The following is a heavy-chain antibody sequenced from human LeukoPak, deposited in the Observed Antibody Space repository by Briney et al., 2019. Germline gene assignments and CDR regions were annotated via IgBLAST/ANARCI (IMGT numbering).Heavy chain of an antibody. J-gene: IGHJ4*02. V-gene: IGHV4-59*01. CDR3: ARGTHSSSPIPLDY. Sequence: SETLSLTCTVSGGSISTYYWGWIRQTPGQGLEWIGYIHYSGSTNYNPSLNSRVTISVDTSKNQFSLKVNSVTAADTAVYYCARGTHSSSPIPLDYWGQGTLVTVSS. D-gene: IGHD6-6*01. CDR2: IHYSGST. CDR1: GGSISTYY.